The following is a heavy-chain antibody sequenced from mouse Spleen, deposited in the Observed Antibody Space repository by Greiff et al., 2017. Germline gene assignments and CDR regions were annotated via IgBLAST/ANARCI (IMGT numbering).Heavy chain of an antibody. V-gene: IGHV1-81*01. CDR3: ARVLGRGY. Sequence: QVQLKESGAELARPGASVKLSCKASGYTFTSYGISWVKQRTGQGLEWIGEIYPRSGNTYYNEKFKGKATLTADKSSSTAYMELRSLTSEDSAVYFCARVLGRGYWGQGTTLTVSS. J-gene: IGHJ2*01. D-gene: IGHD4-1*01. CDR1: GYTFTSYG. CDR2: IYPRSGNT.